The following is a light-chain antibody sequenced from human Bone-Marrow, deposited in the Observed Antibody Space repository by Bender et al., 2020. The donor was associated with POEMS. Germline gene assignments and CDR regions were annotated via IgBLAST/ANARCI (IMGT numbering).Light chain of an antibody. CDR3: SSYTTTNILV. V-gene: IGLV2-14*01. CDR1: SSDVGGYNY. CDR2: EGT. Sequence: QSALTQPASVSGSPGQSITISCTGTSSDVGGYNYVSWYQQHPGKAPKLMIYEGTERPSGVSNRFSGSKSGNTASLTISGLRAEDEADYYCSSYTTTNILVFGGGTKLTVL. J-gene: IGLJ2*01.